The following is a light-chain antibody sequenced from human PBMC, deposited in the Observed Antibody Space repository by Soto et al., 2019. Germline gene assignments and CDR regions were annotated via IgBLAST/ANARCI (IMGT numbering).Light chain of an antibody. Sequence: SYELTQPPSVSVAPGKTARISCERNNIGTKSVHWYQQKPCQAPVLVIYYDSARPSGIPERFSGSNAGNTATLTISRVEAGDEADYYCQVWDRSSDHRVVFGGGTKLTVL. J-gene: IGLJ2*01. CDR2: YDS. V-gene: IGLV3-21*04. CDR1: NIGTKS. CDR3: QVWDRSSDHRVV.